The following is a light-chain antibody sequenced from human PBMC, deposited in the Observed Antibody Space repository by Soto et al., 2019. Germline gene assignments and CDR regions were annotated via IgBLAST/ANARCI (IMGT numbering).Light chain of an antibody. CDR3: NSYTTSSTLFYV. J-gene: IGLJ1*01. CDR1: SSDVGGYNY. CDR2: DVS. V-gene: IGLV2-14*03. Sequence: QSALTQPASVSGSPGHSITISCTGTSSDVGGYNYVSWYQHHPGKAPKLMIYDVSNRPSGVSSRFSGSKSGNTASLTISGLQTEDEADYYCNSYTTSSTLFYVFGTGTKLTVL.